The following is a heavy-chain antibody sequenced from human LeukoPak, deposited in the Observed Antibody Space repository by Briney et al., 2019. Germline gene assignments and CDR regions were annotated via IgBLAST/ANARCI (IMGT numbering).Heavy chain of an antibody. J-gene: IGHJ6*03. CDR3: AREIAVAGLYYYMDV. V-gene: IGHV3-20*04. D-gene: IGHD6-19*01. CDR1: GFTFDDYG. CDR2: INWNGGST. Sequence: PGGSLRLSCAASGFTFDDYGMSWVRQAPGKGLEWVCGINWNGGSTGYADSVKGRFTISRDNAKNSLYLQMNSPRAEDTALYYCAREIAVAGLYYYMDVWGKGTTVTVSS.